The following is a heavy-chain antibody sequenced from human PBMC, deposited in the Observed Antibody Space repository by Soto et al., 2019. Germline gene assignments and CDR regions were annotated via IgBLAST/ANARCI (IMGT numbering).Heavy chain of an antibody. V-gene: IGHV2-5*02. CDR3: ARLSILVAGRAFDI. CDR2: LYWDGDK. Sequence: QITLKESGPTLVRATQTLTLTCSISGFSLNTDGLGVGWIRQSPGRAPEWLTLLYWDGDKRYSPSLEGRLTVTRDTSKNQVFLSMTNMDPVDTATYFCARLSILVAGRAFDIWGQGTSVSVS. CDR1: GFSLNTDGLG. J-gene: IGHJ3*02. D-gene: IGHD6-19*01.